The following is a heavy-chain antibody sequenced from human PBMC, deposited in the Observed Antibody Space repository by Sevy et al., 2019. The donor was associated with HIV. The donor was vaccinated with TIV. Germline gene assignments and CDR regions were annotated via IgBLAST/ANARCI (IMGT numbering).Heavy chain of an antibody. V-gene: IGHV4-59*08. J-gene: IGHJ1*01. Sequence: SESLSLTCTVSGGSITSLYWNWIRQPPGKGLEWLANIYYNGPINYNPSLKSQVTLSLDSSKNQCSLRLSSVTAADTAMYHCAGENAWGRGYSWGQGTLVTVS. D-gene: IGHD6-25*01. CDR2: IYYNGPI. CDR3: AGENAWGRGYS. CDR1: GGSITSLY.